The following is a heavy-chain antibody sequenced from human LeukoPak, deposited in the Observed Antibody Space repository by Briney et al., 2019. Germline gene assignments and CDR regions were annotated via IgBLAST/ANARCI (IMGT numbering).Heavy chain of an antibody. CDR3: ARDLYYYASGTLPPDFDP. CDR1: GFTFSTYG. J-gene: IGHJ5*02. CDR2: VWYDGSNK. D-gene: IGHD3-10*01. Sequence: PGGSLRLSCVVSGFTFSTYGMHWVRQAPGKGLEWVAVVWYDGSNKYYADSVKGRFTISRDNSKNTLYPQMNSLRVEDTAVYYCARDLYYYASGTLPPDFDPWGQGTLVTVSS. V-gene: IGHV3-33*01.